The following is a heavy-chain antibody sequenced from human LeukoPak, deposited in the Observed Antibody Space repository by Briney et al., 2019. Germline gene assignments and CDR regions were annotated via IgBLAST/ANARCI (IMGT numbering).Heavy chain of an antibody. CDR1: GYTFTGYY. CDR3: ARKGVYGSGSYYKEYYFDY. CDR2: INPNSGGT. J-gene: IGHJ4*02. V-gene: IGHV1-2*04. Sequence: ASVKVSCKASGYTFTGYYMHWVRQAPGQGLEWMGWINPNSGGTNYAQKFQGWVAMTRDTSISTAYMELSRLRSDDTAVYYCARKGVYGSGSYYKEYYFDYWGQGTLVTVSS. D-gene: IGHD3-10*01.